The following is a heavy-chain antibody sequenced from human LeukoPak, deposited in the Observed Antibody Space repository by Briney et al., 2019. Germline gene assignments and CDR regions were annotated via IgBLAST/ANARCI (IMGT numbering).Heavy chain of an antibody. CDR1: GXTFSNYW. CDR3: ARDLHAGSTRDYYYGMDV. CDR2: ISSSSSYI. J-gene: IGHJ6*02. D-gene: IGHD2-2*01. V-gene: IGHV3-21*01. Sequence: PGGSLRLSCAASGXTFSNYWMAWVRQAPGKGLEWVSSISSSSSYIYYADSVKGRFTISRDNAKNSLYLQMNSLRAEDTAVYYCARDLHAGSTRDYYYGMDVWGQGTTVTVSS.